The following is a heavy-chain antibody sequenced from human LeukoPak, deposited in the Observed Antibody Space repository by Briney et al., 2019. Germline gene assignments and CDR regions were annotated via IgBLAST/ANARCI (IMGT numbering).Heavy chain of an antibody. CDR3: AKSWEQQRLLDDVDV. D-gene: IGHD6-13*01. CDR1: GFTFSNYA. V-gene: IGHV3-23*01. Sequence: GGPLRLSCAASGFTFSNYAMSWVRQAPGNGLEWVSVISGSGGSTYYADSVKGRFTISRDNSKDTLYLQMNSLRAEDTAVYYCAKSWEQQRLLDDVDVWGQGTTVTVSS. J-gene: IGHJ6*02. CDR2: ISGSGGST.